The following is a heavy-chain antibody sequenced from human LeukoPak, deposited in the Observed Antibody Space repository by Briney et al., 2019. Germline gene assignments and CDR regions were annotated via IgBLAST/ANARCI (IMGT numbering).Heavy chain of an antibody. CDR2: IAYDGSRK. J-gene: IGHJ4*02. V-gene: IGHV3-30*03. D-gene: IGHD1-26*01. CDR1: GFTFSGYG. CDR3: ARGGLTIAEATTSWYLDY. Sequence: GRSLRLSCAASGFTFSGYGMHWVRQAPGKGLEWVTGIAYDGSRKHYADSVKGRFTISRDNSRNTMDLQMNSLRGEDTAVYYCARGGLTIAEATTSWYLDYWGQGTLVTVSS.